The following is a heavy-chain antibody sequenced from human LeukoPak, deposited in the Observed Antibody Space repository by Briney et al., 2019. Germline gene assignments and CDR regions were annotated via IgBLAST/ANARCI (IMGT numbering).Heavy chain of an antibody. D-gene: IGHD6-13*01. CDR2: INHSGST. J-gene: IGHJ4*02. CDR1: GGSFSGYY. Sequence: PSETLSLTCAVYGGSFSGYYWSRIRQPPGKGLEWIGEINHSGSTNYNPSLKSRVTISVDTSKNQFSLKLSSVTAADTAVYYCARAQDRYSSSWFEIDYWGQGTLVTVSS. V-gene: IGHV4-34*01. CDR3: ARAQDRYSSSWFEIDY.